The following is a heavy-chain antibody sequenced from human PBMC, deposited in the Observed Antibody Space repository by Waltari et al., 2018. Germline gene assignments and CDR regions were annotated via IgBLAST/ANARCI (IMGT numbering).Heavy chain of an antibody. CDR2: IYHSGST. CDR3: ARGLSSTSPRFGYFDY. V-gene: IGHV4-30-2*01. D-gene: IGHD2-2*01. Sequence: QLQLQESGSGLVKPSQTLSLTCAVSGGSISSGGYSWSWIRQPPGKGLEWIGYIYHSGSTYYNPSLKSRVTISVDRSKNQFSLKLSSVTAADTAVYYCARGLSSTSPRFGYFDYWGQGTLVTVSS. J-gene: IGHJ4*02. CDR1: GGSISSGGYS.